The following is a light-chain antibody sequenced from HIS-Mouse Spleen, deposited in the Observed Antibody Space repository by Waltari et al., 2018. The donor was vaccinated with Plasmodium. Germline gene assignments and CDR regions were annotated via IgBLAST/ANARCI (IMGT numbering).Light chain of an antibody. CDR2: DVS. Sequence: QSALTQPRSVSGSPGQSVTISCTGTSSDVGGYNYVSWYQQHPGKAPKLMIYDVSKRPSGVPGRFSGSKAGNPASLTISGLQAEDEADYYCCSYAGSYTFDVVFGGGTKLTVL. CDR3: CSYAGSYTFDVV. V-gene: IGLV2-11*01. CDR1: SSDVGGYNY. J-gene: IGLJ2*01.